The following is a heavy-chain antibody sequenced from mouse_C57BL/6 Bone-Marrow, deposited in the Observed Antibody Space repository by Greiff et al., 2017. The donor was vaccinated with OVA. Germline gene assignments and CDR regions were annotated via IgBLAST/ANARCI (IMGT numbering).Heavy chain of an antibody. CDR3: ARLRLGRYFDV. Sequence: AGGGVDFSRYWMSWVRRAPGKGLEWIGEINPDSSTINYAPSLKDKFIISRDNAKNTLYLQMSKVRSEDTALYYCARLRLGRYFDVWGTGTTVTVSS. V-gene: IGHV4-1*01. J-gene: IGHJ1*03. CDR2: INPDSSTI. CDR1: GVDFSRYW. D-gene: IGHD4-1*01.